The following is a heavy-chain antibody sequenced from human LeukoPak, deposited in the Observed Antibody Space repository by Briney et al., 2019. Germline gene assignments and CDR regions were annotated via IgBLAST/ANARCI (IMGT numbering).Heavy chain of an antibody. CDR2: IGGSGTAT. J-gene: IGHJ4*02. CDR3: AKQWVDC. CDR1: GFTFSSYA. Sequence: GGSLRLSCAASGFTFSSYAMSWVRQAPGKGLEWVSTIGGSGTATIYADSVKGRFTVSRDNSKNTLYLQLNSLRVDDTAVYYCAKQWVDCWGQGTLVTVSS. V-gene: IGHV3-23*01. D-gene: IGHD1-26*01.